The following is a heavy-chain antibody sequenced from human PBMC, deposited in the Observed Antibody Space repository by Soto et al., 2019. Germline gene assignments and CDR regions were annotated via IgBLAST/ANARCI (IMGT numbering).Heavy chain of an antibody. Sequence: ASVKVSCKASGYTFTGYYIHWVRQAPGQGLEWMGWINPNSGGTNYAQKFQVRVAMTTDTSISTAYMELRSLRSDDTAVYYCARVHVGATDYYGSGSPLNYYYYGMDVWGQGTTVTVSS. J-gene: IGHJ6*02. CDR2: INPNSGGT. V-gene: IGHV1-2*02. CDR1: GYTFTGYY. D-gene: IGHD3-10*01. CDR3: ARVHVGATDYYGSGSPLNYYYYGMDV.